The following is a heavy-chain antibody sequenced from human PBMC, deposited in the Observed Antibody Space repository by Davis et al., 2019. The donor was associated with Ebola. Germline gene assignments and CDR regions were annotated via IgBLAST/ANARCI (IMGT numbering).Heavy chain of an antibody. J-gene: IGHJ6*04. Sequence: APVKVSCKASGYTFTSYGISWVRQAPGQGLEWMGWISAYNGNTNYAQKLQGRVTMTTDTSTSTAYMELRSLRSEDTAVYYCAIADPHLRYGMDVWGKGTTVTVSS. CDR2: ISAYNGNT. V-gene: IGHV1-18*01. CDR1: GYTFTSYG. CDR3: AIADPHLRYGMDV.